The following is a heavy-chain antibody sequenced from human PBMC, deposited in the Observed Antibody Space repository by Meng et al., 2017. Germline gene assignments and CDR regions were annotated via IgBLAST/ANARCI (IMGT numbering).Heavy chain of an antibody. CDR3: ARAQLSRLCDS. Sequence: VPLLESVPVVVKPRAHPSLTCAVSGDSSSVRYWWCWTRLPPGKGLEWIGEGTHSESTYSNQSLQTRVTISVDLYTHQFSLRLFSVTAADTAVYSCARAQLSRLCDSWGQGALVTVSS. D-gene: IGHD2-2*01. V-gene: IGHV4-4*01. CDR1: GDSSSVRYW. CDR2: GTHSEST. J-gene: IGHJ4*02.